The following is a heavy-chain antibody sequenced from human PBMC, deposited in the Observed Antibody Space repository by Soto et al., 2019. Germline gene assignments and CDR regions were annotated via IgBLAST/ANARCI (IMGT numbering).Heavy chain of an antibody. Sequence: QVQLQESGPGLVKPSETLSLTCTVSGGSISSYYWSWIRQPPGKGLEWIGYIYYSGRTNYNPSLKSRDTISVDTSKNQFSLKLSSVTAADTAVYYCARGYCSSTSCYIWDNWFDPWGQGTLVTVSS. CDR3: ARGYCSSTSCYIWDNWFDP. CDR2: IYYSGRT. CDR1: GGSISSYY. D-gene: IGHD2-2*02. V-gene: IGHV4-59*01. J-gene: IGHJ5*02.